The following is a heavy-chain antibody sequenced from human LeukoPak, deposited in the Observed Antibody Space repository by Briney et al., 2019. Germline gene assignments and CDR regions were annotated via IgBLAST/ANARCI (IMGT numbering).Heavy chain of an antibody. Sequence: PGGSLRLSCAASGFTFSFYWMSWVHQAPGKGLEWVANIKQDGSERFYVDSLKGRFTIFRDNAKNSLYLQMNSLRAEDTAMYYCARGYSRNPNWFDPWGQGTLVTVSS. CDR1: GFTFSFYW. CDR2: IKQDGSER. V-gene: IGHV3-7*05. J-gene: IGHJ5*02. CDR3: ARGYSRNPNWFDP. D-gene: IGHD6-13*01.